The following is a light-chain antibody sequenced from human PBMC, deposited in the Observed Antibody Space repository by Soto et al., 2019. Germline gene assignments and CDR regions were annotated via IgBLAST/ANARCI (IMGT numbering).Light chain of an antibody. CDR3: QQRSNWPPLT. CDR2: DAS. CDR1: QSVSTY. Sequence: EIVLTQSPATLSLSPGERATLSCRASQSVSTYLAWYQQKPGQAPRLLIYDASTRATGTPARFSGSGSGTDVTLTISSLEPADFAVYYCQQRSNWPPLTFGGGTKVEIK. V-gene: IGKV3-11*01. J-gene: IGKJ4*01.